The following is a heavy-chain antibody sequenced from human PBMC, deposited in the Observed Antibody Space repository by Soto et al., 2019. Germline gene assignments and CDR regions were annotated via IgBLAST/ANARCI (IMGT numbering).Heavy chain of an antibody. J-gene: IGHJ4*02. CDR1: GGSIRKGGYY. CDR2: IYHDGGI. Sequence: QVQLQESGPGLVKPSQTLSLTCTISGGSIRKGGYYWTWIRQHPEKGLEWIGFIYHDGGIYYNPSLKSRVTMSVDDSKRPFSLRLSSMTAADAAVYYCAAERGDTAATRFLVYWGQGTVVTVSS. D-gene: IGHD5-18*01. V-gene: IGHV4-31*03. CDR3: AAERGDTAATRFLVY.